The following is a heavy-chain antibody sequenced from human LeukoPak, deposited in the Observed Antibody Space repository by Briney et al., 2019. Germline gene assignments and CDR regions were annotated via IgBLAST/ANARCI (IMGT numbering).Heavy chain of an antibody. CDR3: ARVESGPYYYYYMDV. Sequence: SETLSLTCTVSGGSISSHYWSWIRQPPGKGLEWIGYIYYSGSTNYNPSLKSRVTISVDTSKNQFSLKLSSVTAADTAVYYCARVESGPYYYYYMDVWGKGTTVTVSS. D-gene: IGHD1-1*01. J-gene: IGHJ6*03. CDR1: GGSISSHY. CDR2: IYYSGST. V-gene: IGHV4-59*11.